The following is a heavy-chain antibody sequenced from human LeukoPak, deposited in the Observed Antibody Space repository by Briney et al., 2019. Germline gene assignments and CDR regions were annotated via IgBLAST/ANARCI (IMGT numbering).Heavy chain of an antibody. Sequence: SETLSLTCAVSGYSMSRGSYWGWIRPRPGKGLGWIGMVYHSGSAYYNPSIKSRITKSVDTSKNQFPLKLTSVTAADTAVYYCAVGLHSGQFAFDIWGQGTMVTVSS. CDR1: GYSMSRGSY. J-gene: IGHJ3*02. V-gene: IGHV4-38-2*01. D-gene: IGHD5-24*01. CDR3: AVGLHSGQFAFDI. CDR2: VYHSGSA.